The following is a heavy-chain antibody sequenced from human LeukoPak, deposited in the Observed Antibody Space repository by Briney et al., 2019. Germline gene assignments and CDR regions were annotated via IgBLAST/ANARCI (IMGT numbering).Heavy chain of an antibody. Sequence: GGSLRLSCAASEFTFSIYAMSWVCQAPGRGLEWVASITSTGESTWYAGSVKGRFTISRDNSKYTVYLQMNSLRAEDTAIYYCAKDRPNYFGTNGHYYRRDGDFWGQGTLVTVSS. CDR1: EFTFSIYA. J-gene: IGHJ4*02. D-gene: IGHD3-22*01. CDR2: ITSTGEST. V-gene: IGHV3-23*01. CDR3: AKDRPNYFGTNGHYYRRDGDF.